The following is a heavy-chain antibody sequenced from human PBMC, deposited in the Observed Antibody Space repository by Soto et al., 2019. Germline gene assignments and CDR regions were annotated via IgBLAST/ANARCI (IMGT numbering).Heavy chain of an antibody. Sequence: SETLSLTCTVSGGSISSYYWSCIRQPPGKGLERIGYIYYSGSTNYNPSLKSRVTISVDTSKNQFSLRLSSVTAADTAVYYCARYLDYYASSCYYYVLEYWGQGTMVTVSS. CDR2: IYYSGST. CDR3: ARYLDYYASSCYYYVLEY. V-gene: IGHV4-59*01. D-gene: IGHD3-22*01. J-gene: IGHJ4*02. CDR1: GGSISSYY.